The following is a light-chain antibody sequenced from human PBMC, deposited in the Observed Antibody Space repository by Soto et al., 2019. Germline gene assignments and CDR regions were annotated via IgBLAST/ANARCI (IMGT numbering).Light chain of an antibody. Sequence: QLVLTQSSSASASLGSSVKLTCTLSSGHSSYIIAWHQQQPGKAPRYLMKLEGSGSYNKGSGVPDRFSGSSSGADRYLTHSNLHVEDEGDYYCESWDRNTHTVFGGGTKLTVL. J-gene: IGLJ3*02. CDR2: LEGSGSY. CDR1: SGHSSYI. CDR3: ESWDRNTHTV. V-gene: IGLV4-60*02.